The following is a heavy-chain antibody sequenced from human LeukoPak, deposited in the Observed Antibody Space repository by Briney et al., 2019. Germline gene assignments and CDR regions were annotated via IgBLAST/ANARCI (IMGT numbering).Heavy chain of an antibody. CDR2: INPKDGYT. D-gene: IGHD1-1*01. Sequence: ASVKVSCKASGCTFTDYIVHWVRQAPGQGLECMGWINPKDGYTRYSQKFQGRVTMTADASINTAYMELNRLRSDDTAVYFCMRDVHNWNDDYWGPGTLLTVSS. V-gene: IGHV1-2*02. CDR1: GCTFTDYI. CDR3: MRDVHNWNDDY. J-gene: IGHJ4*02.